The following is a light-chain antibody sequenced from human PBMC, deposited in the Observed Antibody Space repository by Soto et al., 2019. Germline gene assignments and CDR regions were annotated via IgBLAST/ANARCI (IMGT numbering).Light chain of an antibody. CDR2: AAS. V-gene: IGKV1-39*01. CDR3: QQSYSSPYT. CDR1: QSISSY. Sequence: DIQMNQSPSSLSASVGDRVTITCRASQSISSYLNWYQQKPGKAPKLLIYAASSLQSGVPSRLSGSVSGTDFTLTISSLQPEDFATYYYQQSYSSPYTYGEGTKLEIK. J-gene: IGKJ2*01.